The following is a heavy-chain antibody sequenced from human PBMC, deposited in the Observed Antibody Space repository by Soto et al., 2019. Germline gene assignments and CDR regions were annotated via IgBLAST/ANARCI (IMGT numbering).Heavy chain of an antibody. CDR2: INTYNGNT. Sequence: VQLVQSGVKVKKPGASVKVSCKASGYTFTSHGISWVRQAPGQGLEWMGWINTYNGNTNYAQKVQGRVTMTTETSTSTAYMELRSLRSDDTAVYYCARDLLYSTRSTVRFDIWGQGTMLTVSS. J-gene: IGHJ3*02. CDR1: GYTFTSHG. D-gene: IGHD6-13*01. CDR3: ARDLLYSTRSTVRFDI. V-gene: IGHV1-18*01.